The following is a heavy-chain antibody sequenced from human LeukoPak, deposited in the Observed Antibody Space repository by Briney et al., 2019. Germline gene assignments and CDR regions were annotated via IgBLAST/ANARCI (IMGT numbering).Heavy chain of an antibody. J-gene: IGHJ4*02. V-gene: IGHV4-34*01. CDR1: SGSFSGYY. CDR2: INHSGST. Sequence: TPSETLSLTCAVYSGSFSGYYWSWIRQPPGKGLEWIGEINHSGSTNYNPSLKSRVTISVDTSKNQFSLKLSSVTAADTAVYYCARLRAVVTAPPEYIQSGFDYWGQGTLVTVSS. D-gene: IGHD2-21*02. CDR3: ARLRAVVTAPPEYIQSGFDY.